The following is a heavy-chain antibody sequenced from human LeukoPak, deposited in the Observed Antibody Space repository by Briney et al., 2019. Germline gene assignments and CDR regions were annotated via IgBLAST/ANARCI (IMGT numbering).Heavy chain of an antibody. CDR1: GFTFTTYA. J-gene: IGHJ4*02. CDR3: AKSMSTFYRGFFDY. CDR2: ISNNGGDT. D-gene: IGHD5/OR15-5a*01. Sequence: GGSLRLSCAASGFTFTTYAMSWVRQAPGMGLEWVSSISNNGGDTYYADSVKGRLIISRDNSKNTLYLQINTLRAEDTAMYYCAKSMSTFYRGFFDYWGQGTLVSVSS. V-gene: IGHV3-23*01.